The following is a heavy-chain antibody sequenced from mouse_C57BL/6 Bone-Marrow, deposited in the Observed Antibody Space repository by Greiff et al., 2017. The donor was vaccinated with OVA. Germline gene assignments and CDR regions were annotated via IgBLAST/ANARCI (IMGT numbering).Heavy chain of an antibody. CDR2: ISPGSGST. CDR3: ARAPGYYGSSYDIDY. CDR1: GYTFTSYW. V-gene: IGHV1-55*01. D-gene: IGHD1-1*01. Sequence: QVQLQQPGAELVKPGASVKMSCKASGYTFTSYWITWVKQRPGQGLEWIGDISPGSGSTNYNEKFKSKATLTVDTSSSTAYMQLSSLTSEDSAVYYCARAPGYYGSSYDIDYWGQGTTLTVSS. J-gene: IGHJ2*01.